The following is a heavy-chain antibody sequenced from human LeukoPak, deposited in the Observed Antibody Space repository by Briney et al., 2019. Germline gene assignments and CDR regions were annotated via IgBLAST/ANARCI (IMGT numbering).Heavy chain of an antibody. D-gene: IGHD3-10*01. V-gene: IGHV1-46*01. CDR1: GYTFTSYY. CDR3: ARGPRITLVRGGQWYYYMDV. Sequence: ASVKVSCEASGYTFTSYYIHWVRRAPGEGLEWMGLINPSGGSTNYAQKFQGRVTMTRDSSTSTVYMELSSLRSEDTAVYYCARGPRITLVRGGQWYYYMDVWGKGTTVTISS. J-gene: IGHJ6*03. CDR2: INPSGGST.